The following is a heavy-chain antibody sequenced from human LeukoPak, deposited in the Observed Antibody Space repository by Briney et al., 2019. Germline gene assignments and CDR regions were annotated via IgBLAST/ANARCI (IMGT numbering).Heavy chain of an antibody. J-gene: IGHJ4*02. V-gene: IGHV1-8*01. Sequence: ASVTVSCKASGYTFTSYDINWVRQATGQGLEWMGWMNPNSGNTGYAQKFQGRVTMTRNTSISTAYMELSSLRSEDTAVYYCARVAVAGTPQVDYWGQGTLVTVSS. CDR3: ARVAVAGTPQVDY. D-gene: IGHD6-19*01. CDR2: MNPNSGNT. CDR1: GYTFTSYD.